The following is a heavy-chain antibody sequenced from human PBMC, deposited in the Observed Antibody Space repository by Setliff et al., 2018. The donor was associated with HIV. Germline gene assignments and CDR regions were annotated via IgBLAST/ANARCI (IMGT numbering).Heavy chain of an antibody. CDR2: MYISGST. V-gene: IGHV4-4*07. CDR3: ARGWEGGMDY. Sequence: PSETLSLTCTVSGDSSSSYYCNWIRQPAGKGLEWIGHMYISGSTNYNPSLKSRVTMSLDTSTNTLYMELSSLRSEDTAVYYCARGWEGGMDYWGQGTLVTVSS. CDR1: GDSSSSYY. J-gene: IGHJ4*02. D-gene: IGHD1-26*01.